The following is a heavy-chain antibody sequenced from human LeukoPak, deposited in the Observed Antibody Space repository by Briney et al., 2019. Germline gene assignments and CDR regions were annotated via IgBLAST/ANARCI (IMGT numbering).Heavy chain of an antibody. Sequence: SETLSLTCTVSGGSISSYYWSWIRQPPGKGLEWIGYIYYSGSTNYNPSLKSRVTISVDTSKNQFSLKLSSVTAADTAVYYCARHPGPSLEWLPQHYYYYYMDVWGEGTTVTVSS. V-gene: IGHV4-59*08. CDR1: GGSISSYY. CDR3: ARHPGPSLEWLPQHYYYYYMDV. D-gene: IGHD3-3*01. J-gene: IGHJ6*03. CDR2: IYYSGST.